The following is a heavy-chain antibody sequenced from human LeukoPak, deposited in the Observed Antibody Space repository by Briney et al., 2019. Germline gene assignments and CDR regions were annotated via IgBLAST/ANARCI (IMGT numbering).Heavy chain of an antibody. CDR2: ISAYSGNT. CDR3: ARANEGDYVWGSYRPYYFDY. Sequence: ASVKVSCKASGYTFTSYGISWVRQAPGQGLEWMGWISAYSGNTNYAQKLQGRVTMTTDTSTSTAYMEPRSLRSDDTAVYYCARANEGDYVWGSYRPYYFDYWGQGTLITVSS. CDR1: GYTFTSYG. D-gene: IGHD3-16*02. V-gene: IGHV1-18*01. J-gene: IGHJ4*02.